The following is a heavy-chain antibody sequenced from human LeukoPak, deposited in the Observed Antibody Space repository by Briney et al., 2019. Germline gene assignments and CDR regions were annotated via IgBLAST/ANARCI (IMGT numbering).Heavy chain of an antibody. J-gene: IGHJ3*02. CDR3: ARGRFLDAFDI. Sequence: SESLSLTCTVSGGSISSYYWSWIRQPPGKGLEWIGYIYYSGSTNYNPSLKSRVTISVDTSKNQFSMKLSSVTAADTAVYYCARGRFLDAFDIWGQGTMVTVSS. CDR1: GGSISSYY. D-gene: IGHD3-3*01. V-gene: IGHV4-59*01. CDR2: IYYSGST.